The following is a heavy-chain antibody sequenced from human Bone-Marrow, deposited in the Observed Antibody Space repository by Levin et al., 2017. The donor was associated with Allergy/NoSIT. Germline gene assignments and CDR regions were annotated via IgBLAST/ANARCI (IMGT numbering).Heavy chain of an antibody. Sequence: PGGSLRLSCAASGFTFNDYTMHWVRQAPQRGLEWVSLISWDASTTYYADSVRGRFTISRDNNKNALYLQMNSLTTEDTALYYCAKDLSPRIAVTGNIEYWGQGTLVTVSS. V-gene: IGHV3-43*01. D-gene: IGHD6-19*01. CDR3: AKDLSPRIAVTGNIEY. CDR2: ISWDASTT. CDR1: GFTFNDYT. J-gene: IGHJ4*02.